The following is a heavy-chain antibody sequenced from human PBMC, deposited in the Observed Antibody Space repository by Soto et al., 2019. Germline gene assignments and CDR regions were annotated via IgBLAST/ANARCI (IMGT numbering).Heavy chain of an antibody. V-gene: IGHV3-30*18. J-gene: IGHJ2*01. Sequence: QVQLVESGGGVVQPGRSLRLSCAASGFTFSSYGMHWVRQAPGKGLEWVAVISYDGSNQYYADSVRGRLTISGDNSKNTLYLQMNSLRAEDTAVFYCAKSRGDGYSYRYWYFDLWGRGTLVTASS. CDR2: ISYDGSNQ. D-gene: IGHD4-4*01. CDR3: AKSRGDGYSYRYWYFDL. CDR1: GFTFSSYG.